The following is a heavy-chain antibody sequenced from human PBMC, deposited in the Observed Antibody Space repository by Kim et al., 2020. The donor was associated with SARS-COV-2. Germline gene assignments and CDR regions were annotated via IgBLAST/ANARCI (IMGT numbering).Heavy chain of an antibody. J-gene: IGHJ4*02. V-gene: IGHV3-30-3*01. D-gene: IGHD5-18*01. CDR3: ARDLYSYSNGSY. CDR2: ISYDGSNK. CDR1: GFTFSSYA. Sequence: GGSLRLSCAASGFTFSSYAMHWVRQAPGKGLEWVAVISYDGSNKYYADSVKGRFTISRDNSKNTLYLQMNSLRAEDTAVYYCARDLYSYSNGSYWGQGTLVTVSS.